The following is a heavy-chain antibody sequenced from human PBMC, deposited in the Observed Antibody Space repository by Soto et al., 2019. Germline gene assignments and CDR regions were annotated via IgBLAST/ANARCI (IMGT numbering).Heavy chain of an antibody. CDR1: GYTFTSYG. CDR3: AISLLVWSGPNWFDP. V-gene: IGHV1-18*01. CDR2: ISAYNGNT. D-gene: IGHD3-3*01. J-gene: IGHJ5*02. Sequence: QVQLVQSGAEVKKPGASVKVSCKASGYTFTSYGISWVRQAPGQGLEWMGWISAYNGNTNYAQKLQGRVTMTTYTSTSTAYMELRSLRSDDTAVYYGAISLLVWSGPNWFDPWGQGTLVTVSS.